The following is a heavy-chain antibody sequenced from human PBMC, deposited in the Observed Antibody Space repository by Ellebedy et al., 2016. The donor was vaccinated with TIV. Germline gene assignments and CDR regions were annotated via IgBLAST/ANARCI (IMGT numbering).Heavy chain of an antibody. CDR2: INTSGGGT. Sequence: AASVKVSCKASGYTFTSHYIHWVRQAPGQGLEWMAIINTSGGGTDYTHKFHSSVTMTRDTSTSTVYMELSSMRSEDTAVYYCARGKHTSGWYKPWIDYWGQGTLVTVSS. CDR1: GYTFTSHY. D-gene: IGHD6-19*01. V-gene: IGHV1-46*01. CDR3: ARGKHTSGWYKPWIDY. J-gene: IGHJ4*02.